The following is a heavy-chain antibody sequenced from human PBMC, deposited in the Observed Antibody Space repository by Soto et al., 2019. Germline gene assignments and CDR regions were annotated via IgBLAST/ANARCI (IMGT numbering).Heavy chain of an antibody. D-gene: IGHD3-10*01. CDR2: INAGNGNT. CDR3: ARDKALWFGELITGFDP. Sequence: QVQLVQSGAEVKKPGASVKVSCKASGYTFTSYAMHWVRQAPGQRLEWMGWINAGNGNTKYSQKFQGRVTITRDTSASTAYMELSSLRSEDTAVYYCARDKALWFGELITGFDPWGQGTLVTVSS. CDR1: GYTFTSYA. J-gene: IGHJ5*02. V-gene: IGHV1-3*01.